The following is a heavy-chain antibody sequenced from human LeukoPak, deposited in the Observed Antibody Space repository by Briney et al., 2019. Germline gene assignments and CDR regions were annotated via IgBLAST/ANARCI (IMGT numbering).Heavy chain of an antibody. Sequence: GGSLRLSCAASGFTFSNYWMSWVRQAPGKGLEWVAVISNDGSNKLYADSVKGRFTISRDNSKNTLYLQMNSLTAEDTALYYCAKRQKPGRDDDAFDIWGQGTMVTVSS. CDR2: ISNDGSNK. V-gene: IGHV3-30*18. CDR3: AKRQKPGRDDDAFDI. J-gene: IGHJ3*02. CDR1: GFTFSNYW.